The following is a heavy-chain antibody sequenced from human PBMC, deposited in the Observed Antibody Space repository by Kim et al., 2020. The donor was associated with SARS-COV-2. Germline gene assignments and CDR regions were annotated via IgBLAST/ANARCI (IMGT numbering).Heavy chain of an antibody. J-gene: IGHJ6*02. CDR1: GFTFRGYW. D-gene: IGHD3-16*01. CDR2: ISGDASST. V-gene: IGHV3-74*01. Sequence: GGSLRLSCAASGFTFRGYWLNWVRQAPGKGLVWVSRISGDASSTNYAASVKGRFTMSRDNAENTMYLQMNSLGGEDTAVYYCARGVFRNGLEVWGQGTTVTVSS. CDR3: ARGVFRNGLEV.